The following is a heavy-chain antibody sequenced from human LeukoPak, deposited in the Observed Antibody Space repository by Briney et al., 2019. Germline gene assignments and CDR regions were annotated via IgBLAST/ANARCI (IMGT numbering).Heavy chain of an antibody. CDR2: ISGSGGST. CDR1: GFTFTSYA. J-gene: IGHJ2*01. V-gene: IGHV3-23*01. CDR3: AKDRTVGASYWYFDL. Sequence: GALRLSCVASGFTFTSYAMSWVRQAPGKGLEWVSTISGSGGSTYSADSVKGRFTVSRDNSKNTLYLQMNSLGAEDTAVYHCAKDRTVGASYWYFDLWGRGTLVTVSS. D-gene: IGHD1-26*01.